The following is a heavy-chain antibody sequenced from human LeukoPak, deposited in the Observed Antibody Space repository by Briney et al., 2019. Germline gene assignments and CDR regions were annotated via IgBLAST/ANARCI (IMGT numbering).Heavy chain of an antibody. CDR2: IIPIFGTA. Sequence: GASVKVSCKASGGTFSSYAISWVRQAPGQGLEWMGGIIPIFGTANYAQKFQGRVTITADESTSAAYMELSSLRSEDTAVYYCARPPMGSSDSGYDVYGMDVWGQGTTVTVSS. V-gene: IGHV1-69*13. D-gene: IGHD5-12*01. CDR3: ARPPMGSSDSGYDVYGMDV. CDR1: GGTFSSYA. J-gene: IGHJ6*02.